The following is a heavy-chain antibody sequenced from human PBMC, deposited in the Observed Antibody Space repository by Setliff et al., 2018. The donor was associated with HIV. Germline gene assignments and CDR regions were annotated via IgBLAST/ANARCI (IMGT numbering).Heavy chain of an antibody. J-gene: IGHJ3*02. CDR1: GYTFTSYD. V-gene: IGHV1-8*02. D-gene: IGHD3-22*01. CDR3: ARVKYYDSSGYSIGAFDI. CDR2: VNPNSGNT. Sequence: ASVKISCKASGYTFTSYDINWVRQATGQGLEWMGWVNPNSGNTGYAQKFQGRVTMTRNTSISTAYMELSSLRSEDTAVYYCARVKYYDSSGYSIGAFDIWGQGTMVTVSS.